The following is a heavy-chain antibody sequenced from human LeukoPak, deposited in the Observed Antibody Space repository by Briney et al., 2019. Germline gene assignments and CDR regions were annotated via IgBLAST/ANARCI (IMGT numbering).Heavy chain of an antibody. V-gene: IGHV3-33*08. Sequence: GGSLRLSCAASGFTFSSYAMSWVRQAPGKGLEWVAVIWYDGSNKYYADSVKGRFTISRDNSKNTLYLQMNSLRAEDTAVYYCARGHPIVWGQGTMVTVSS. CDR3: ARGHPIV. J-gene: IGHJ3*01. CDR1: GFTFSSYA. CDR2: IWYDGSNK.